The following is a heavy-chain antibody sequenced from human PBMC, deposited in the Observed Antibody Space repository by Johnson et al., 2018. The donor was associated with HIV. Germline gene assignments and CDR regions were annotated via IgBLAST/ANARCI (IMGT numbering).Heavy chain of an antibody. D-gene: IGHD6-13*01. CDR2: ISSSGGTI. CDR1: RLTVSSNY. J-gene: IGHJ3*02. Sequence: VQLVESGGGLVQPGGSLRLSCAASRLTVSSNYMTWVRQAPGKGLEWVSYISSSGGTIFYADSVKGRFTISRDNSKNTLYLQMNSLRAGDTAVYYCVRPYSSSWYEPRDAFDIWGQGTMVTVSS. V-gene: IGHV3-48*01. CDR3: VRPYSSSWYEPRDAFDI.